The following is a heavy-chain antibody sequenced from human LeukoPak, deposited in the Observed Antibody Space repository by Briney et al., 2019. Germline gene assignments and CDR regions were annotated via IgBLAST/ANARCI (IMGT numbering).Heavy chain of an antibody. CDR2: TYYRSKWFI. CDR3: TRSDCSSGRCPGFDN. V-gene: IGHV6-1*01. CDR1: GDSVSSNSAA. Sequence: SQTLSLTCGISGDSVSSNSAAWNWIRQSPSRGLEWLGRTYYRSKWFINYAPSVKSRIIINPDTPKNQVSLQLNSMTPEDTAVYYCTRSDCSSGRCPGFDNWGQGTLVTVSS. J-gene: IGHJ4*02. D-gene: IGHD6-19*01.